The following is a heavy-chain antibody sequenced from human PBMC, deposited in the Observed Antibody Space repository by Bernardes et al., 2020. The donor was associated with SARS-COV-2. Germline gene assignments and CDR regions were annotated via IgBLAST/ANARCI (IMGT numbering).Heavy chain of an antibody. CDR3: ARDAISIIGFDF. CDR2: ISPYNGDR. Sequence: ASVKVSCKASGYSFTNYGISWVRQAPGHGLEWMGWISPYNGDRKYAQKFQGRVTMTTDTSTNIAYMELRSLRSDDTALYFCARDAISIIGFDFWGQGTLVTVSS. J-gene: IGHJ4*02. V-gene: IGHV1-18*04. CDR1: GYSFTNYG.